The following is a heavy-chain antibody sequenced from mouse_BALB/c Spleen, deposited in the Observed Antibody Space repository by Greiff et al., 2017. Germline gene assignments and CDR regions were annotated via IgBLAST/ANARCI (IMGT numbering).Heavy chain of an antibody. CDR3: ARKTYDYLAWFAY. J-gene: IGHJ3*01. CDR2: ISSGGST. D-gene: IGHD2-4*01. V-gene: IGHV5-6-5*01. Sequence: EVKLMESGGGLVKPGGSLKLSCAASGFTFSSYAMSWVRQTPEKRLEWVASISSGGSTYYPDSVKGRFTISRDNARNILYLQMSSLRSEDTAMYYCARKTYDYLAWFAYWGQGTLVTVSA. CDR1: GFTFSSYA.